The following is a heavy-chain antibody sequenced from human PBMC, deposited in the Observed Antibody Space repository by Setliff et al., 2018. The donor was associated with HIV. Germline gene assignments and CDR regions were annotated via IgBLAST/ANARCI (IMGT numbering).Heavy chain of an antibody. CDR1: GGSISSSNW. Sequence: SETLSLTCAVSGGSISSSNWWSWVRQPPGKGLEWIGEIYHSGSTNYNPSLKSRVTISVDTSKNQFSLKLSSVTAADTAVYYCASHDIVAMVGFDYWGQGTLVTVSS. J-gene: IGHJ4*02. V-gene: IGHV4-4*02. CDR3: ASHDIVAMVGFDY. CDR2: IYHSGST. D-gene: IGHD5-12*01.